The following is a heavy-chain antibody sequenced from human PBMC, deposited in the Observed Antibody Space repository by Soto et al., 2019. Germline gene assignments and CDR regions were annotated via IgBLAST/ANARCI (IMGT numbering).Heavy chain of an antibody. V-gene: IGHV1-69*01. CDR1: GGTSNNNA. Sequence: QVQLVQSGAEVKKSGSSVKVSCKASGGTSNNNANSWVRQAPGQGLEWMGGIVPVFGTANYAQKFRGRVRITADDSTRTLNMELSSLRSDDTAVYYCATLQGSGTYYDDDYWGQGTLVTVSS. CDR3: ATLQGSGTYYDDDY. D-gene: IGHD3-10*01. CDR2: IVPVFGTA. J-gene: IGHJ4*02.